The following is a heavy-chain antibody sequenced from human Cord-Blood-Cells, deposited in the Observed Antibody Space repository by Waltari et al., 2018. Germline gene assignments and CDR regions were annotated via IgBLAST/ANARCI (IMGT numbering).Heavy chain of an antibody. CDR2: INHSGST. V-gene: IGHV4-34*01. CDR3: ARSGPLRFLEWLFHNWFDP. CDR1: GGSFSGYY. Sequence: QVQLQQWGAGLLKPSETLSLTCAVYGGSFSGYYWSWIRQPPGKGLEWIGEINHSGSTNYNPSLKSRVTISVDTSKNQFSLKLSSVTAADTAVYYCARSGPLRFLEWLFHNWFDPWGQGTLVTVSS. D-gene: IGHD3-3*01. J-gene: IGHJ5*02.